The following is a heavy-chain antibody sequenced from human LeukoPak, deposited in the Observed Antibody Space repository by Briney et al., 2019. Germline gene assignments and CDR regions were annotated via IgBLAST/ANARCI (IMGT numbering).Heavy chain of an antibody. D-gene: IGHD3-3*01. J-gene: IGHJ5*02. CDR3: ARGTYYDFCSGYHVGWFDP. V-gene: IGHV3-48*03. Sequence: GGSLRLSCAASGFTFSSYEMNWVRQAPGKGLEWVSYISSSGSTIYYADSVKGRFTISRDNAKNSLYLQMNSLRAEDTAVYYCARGTYYDFCSGYHVGWFDPWGQGTLVTVSS. CDR2: ISSSGSTI. CDR1: GFTFSSYE.